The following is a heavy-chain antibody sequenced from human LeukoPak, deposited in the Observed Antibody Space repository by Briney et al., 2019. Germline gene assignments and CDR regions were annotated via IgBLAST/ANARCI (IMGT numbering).Heavy chain of an antibody. CDR3: ARAYCSGGSCPYWYFDL. D-gene: IGHD2-15*01. CDR2: INNDGSTT. Sequence: GGSLRRSCAASGFNFTMYWMHWVRQAPGKGLVWVSRINNDGSTTSHADSVKGRFTISRDNAKNTLYLQMNSLRAEDAAVYYCARAYCSGGSCPYWYFDLWGRGTLVTVSS. J-gene: IGHJ2*01. V-gene: IGHV3-74*01. CDR1: GFNFTMYW.